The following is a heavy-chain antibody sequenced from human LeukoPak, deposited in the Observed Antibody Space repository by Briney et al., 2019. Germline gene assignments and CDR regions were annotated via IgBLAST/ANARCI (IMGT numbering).Heavy chain of an antibody. V-gene: IGHV3-30*18. J-gene: IGHJ4*02. Sequence: PGRSLRLSCAASGFTFSSYGMHWVRQAPGKGLEWVAVISYDGSNKYYADSVKGRFTISRDNSKNTLYLQMNSLRAEDTAVYYCAKDMGFLEWSDYWGQGTLVTVSS. CDR1: GFTFSSYG. CDR2: ISYDGSNK. D-gene: IGHD3-3*01. CDR3: AKDMGFLEWSDY.